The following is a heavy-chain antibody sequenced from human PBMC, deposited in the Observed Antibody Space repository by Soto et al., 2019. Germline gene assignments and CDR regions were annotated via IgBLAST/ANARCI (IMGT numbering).Heavy chain of an antibody. Sequence: GESLKISCKGSGYSLTSYWISWVRQMPGKGLEWMGRIDPSDSYTNYSPSFQGHVTISADKSISTAYLQWSSLKASDTAMYYCARSVRITIFGVAPDFDYWGQGTLVTVSS. V-gene: IGHV5-10-1*01. CDR3: ARSVRITIFGVAPDFDY. CDR1: GYSLTSYW. J-gene: IGHJ4*02. CDR2: IDPSDSYT. D-gene: IGHD3-3*01.